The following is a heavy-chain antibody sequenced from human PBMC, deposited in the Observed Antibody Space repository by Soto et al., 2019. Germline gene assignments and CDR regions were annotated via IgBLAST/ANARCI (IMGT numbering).Heavy chain of an antibody. CDR2: IIPIFGTA. CDR3: AKERATTTAFDY. V-gene: IGHV1-69*13. D-gene: IGHD4-17*01. J-gene: IGHJ4*02. Sequence: SVKVSCKASGVTFSSYAISWVRQAPGQGLEWMGGIIPIFGTANYAQKFQGRVTITADESTSTAYMELSSLRAEDTAVYYCAKERATTTAFDYWGQGALVTVSS. CDR1: GVTFSSYA.